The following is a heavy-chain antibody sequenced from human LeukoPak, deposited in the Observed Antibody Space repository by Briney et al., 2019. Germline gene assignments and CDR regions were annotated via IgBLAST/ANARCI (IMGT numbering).Heavy chain of an antibody. D-gene: IGHD3-10*01. J-gene: IGHJ4*02. Sequence: SETLSLTCTVSGGSISSSSYYWGWIRQPPGKGLEWIGSIYYSGSTYYNPSLKSRVTISVDTSKNQFSLKLSSVTAADTAVYYCARVGTPTAPPPPPLIDFWGQGTLVTVSS. CDR1: GGSISSSSYY. CDR2: IYYSGST. CDR3: ARVGTPTAPPPPPLIDF. V-gene: IGHV4-39*07.